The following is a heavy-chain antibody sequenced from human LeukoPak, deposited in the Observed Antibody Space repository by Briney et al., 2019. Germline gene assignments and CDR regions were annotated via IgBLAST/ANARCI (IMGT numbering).Heavy chain of an antibody. Sequence: GGSLRLSCAASGFTFSSYAMSWVRQAPGKGLEWVSATSGSGGSAYYADSVRGRFTLSRDKSKNTLYLQMNSLRAEDTAVYYCAKDARRSSGWWFFDHWGQGTLVTVSS. J-gene: IGHJ4*02. CDR1: GFTFSSYA. V-gene: IGHV3-23*01. D-gene: IGHD6-19*01. CDR3: AKDARRSSGWWFFDH. CDR2: TSGSGGSA.